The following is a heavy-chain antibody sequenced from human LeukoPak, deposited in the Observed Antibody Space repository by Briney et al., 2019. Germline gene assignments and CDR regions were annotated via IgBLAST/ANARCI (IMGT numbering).Heavy chain of an antibody. J-gene: IGHJ5*02. D-gene: IGHD3-10*01. CDR2: TYYRSQWNT. CDR3: ARDGPVSYFNL. Sequence: SQTLSLTCAISGDSVSSNSAVWNWLRQSPSRGLEWLGRTYYRSQWNTHYEESLKGRLTINPDTSRNQFSLQLNSVTPEDTAVYYCARDGPVSYFNLWGQGTLVTVSS. CDR1: GDSVSSNSAV. V-gene: IGHV6-1*01.